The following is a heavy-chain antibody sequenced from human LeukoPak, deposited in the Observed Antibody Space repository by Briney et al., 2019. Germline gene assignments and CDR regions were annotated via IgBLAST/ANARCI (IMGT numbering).Heavy chain of an antibody. CDR1: GFTFGSYA. V-gene: IGHV3-23*01. D-gene: IGHD5-12*01. CDR3: AKDTNSGGEFDY. J-gene: IGHJ4*02. CDR2: ISGSGGST. Sequence: GGSLRLSCAASGFTFGSYAMSWVRQAPGKGLEWVSAISGSGGSTYYADSVKGRFTISRDNSKNTLYLQMNSLRAEDTAVYYCAKDTNSGGEFDYWGQGTLVTVSS.